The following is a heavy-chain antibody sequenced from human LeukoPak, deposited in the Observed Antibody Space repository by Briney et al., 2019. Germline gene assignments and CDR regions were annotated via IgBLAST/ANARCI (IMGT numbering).Heavy chain of an antibody. Sequence: ASVKVSCKASGHTLTGYYMHGVRQAPGQGLEWMGRINPNSGGTNYAQKFQGRVTMTRDTSISTAYMELSRLRSDDTAVYYCARIWDTAMVTVWGQGTLVTVSS. V-gene: IGHV1-2*06. CDR3: ARIWDTAMVTV. D-gene: IGHD5-18*01. CDR1: GHTLTGYY. J-gene: IGHJ4*02. CDR2: INPNSGGT.